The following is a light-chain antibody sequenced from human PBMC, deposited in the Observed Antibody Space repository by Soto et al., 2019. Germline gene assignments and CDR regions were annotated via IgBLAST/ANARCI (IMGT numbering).Light chain of an antibody. CDR1: QNINNF. J-gene: IGKJ1*01. CDR3: QQSYTAPQT. Sequence: DIQITQSPSSLSSCLVGIVTITCRASQNINNFLNWYQHKPGKAPKVLIYLASNLQDGVPSRFSGSGSGTDFTLTITSLQPEDFATYYCQQSYTAPQTFGQGTKVDIK. CDR2: LAS. V-gene: IGKV1-39*01.